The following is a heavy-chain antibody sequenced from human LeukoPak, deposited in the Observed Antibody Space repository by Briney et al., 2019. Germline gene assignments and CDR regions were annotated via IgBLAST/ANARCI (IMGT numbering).Heavy chain of an antibody. CDR2: IKEDGREK. Sequence: GGSLRLSCAASGFTFSTYWMSWVRQAPGKGLEWVANIKEDGREKYYVDSVKGRFTISRDNAKNSLALQMNSLRAEDTAVYYCVKEGGSSWYTPGYWGQGTLVTVSS. CDR1: GFTFSTYW. CDR3: VKEGGSSWYTPGY. J-gene: IGHJ4*02. D-gene: IGHD6-13*01. V-gene: IGHV3-7*01.